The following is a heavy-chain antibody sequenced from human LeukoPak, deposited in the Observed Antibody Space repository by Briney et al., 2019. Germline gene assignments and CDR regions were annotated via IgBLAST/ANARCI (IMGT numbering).Heavy chain of an antibody. CDR2: ISSSGSTR. D-gene: IGHD4-11*01. CDR1: GSTFSSYE. CDR3: ARDKWSTTRKAAIDI. J-gene: IGHJ3*02. V-gene: IGHV3-48*03. Sequence: GGSLRLSCAASGSTFSSYEMNWVRQAPGKGLEWVSYISSSGSTRYYADSVKGRFTISRDNAKNSLYLQMNTLRAEDTALYYCARDKWSTTRKAAIDIWGQGTMVTVSS.